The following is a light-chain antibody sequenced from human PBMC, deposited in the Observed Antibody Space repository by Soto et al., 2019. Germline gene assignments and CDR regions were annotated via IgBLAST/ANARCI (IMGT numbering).Light chain of an antibody. Sequence: EIVMTQSPATLSVSPGERATLSCRASQSVSSNLAWYQQKPGQAPRLLIYGSSTRATGIPARFSGSGSGTEFTILISSLQPEDFAGYYCQQYTNWPPWTLGQGTKVEIK. CDR2: GSS. CDR3: QQYTNWPPWT. V-gene: IGKV3-15*01. CDR1: QSVSSN. J-gene: IGKJ1*01.